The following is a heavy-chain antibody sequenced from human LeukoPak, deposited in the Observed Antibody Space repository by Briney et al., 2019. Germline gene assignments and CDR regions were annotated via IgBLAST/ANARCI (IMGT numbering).Heavy chain of an antibody. CDR2: ISSDGSDK. Sequence: GGSLRLSCAASEFTFNTYGMHWVRQASGKGLEWVAVISSDGSDKYYADSGKGRFTISRDNSKNQLYLQINSLRTEDTAVYYCAKGVRGVIAYYFDFWGQGTLVTVSS. D-gene: IGHD3-10*01. CDR1: EFTFNTYG. V-gene: IGHV3-30*18. CDR3: AKGVRGVIAYYFDF. J-gene: IGHJ4*02.